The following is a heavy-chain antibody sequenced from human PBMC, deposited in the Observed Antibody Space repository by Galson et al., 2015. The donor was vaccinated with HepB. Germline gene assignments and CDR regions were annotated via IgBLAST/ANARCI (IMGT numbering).Heavy chain of an antibody. CDR2: ISYDGSNK. CDR1: GFTFRSYA. Sequence: SLRLSCAASGFTFRSYAMHWVRQAPGKGLEWVAVISYDGSNKYYADSVKGRFTISRDNSKNTLYLQMNSLRAEDTAVYYCARDYASSWYSNHYYGMDVWGQGTTVTVSS. D-gene: IGHD6-13*01. J-gene: IGHJ6*02. CDR3: ARDYASSWYSNHYYGMDV. V-gene: IGHV3-30*04.